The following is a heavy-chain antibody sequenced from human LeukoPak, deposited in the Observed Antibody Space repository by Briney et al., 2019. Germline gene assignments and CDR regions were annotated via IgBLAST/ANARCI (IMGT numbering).Heavy chain of an antibody. CDR1: GGSFSGYY. Sequence: SETLSLTCAVYGGSFSGYYWSWIRQPPGKGLEWVGEINHSGSTNYNPSLKSRVTISVDTSKNQFSLKLSSVTAADTAVYYCARVLDRNLDYWGQGTLVTVSS. J-gene: IGHJ4*02. CDR2: INHSGST. V-gene: IGHV4-34*01. D-gene: IGHD3-22*01. CDR3: ARVLDRNLDY.